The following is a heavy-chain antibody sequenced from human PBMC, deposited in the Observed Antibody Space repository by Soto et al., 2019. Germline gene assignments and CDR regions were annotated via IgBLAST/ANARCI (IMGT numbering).Heavy chain of an antibody. CDR1: GYTFTSYY. CDR3: ARGGRYYGSSGYYYALGHYYYGMDV. V-gene: IGHV1-46*01. J-gene: IGHJ6*02. D-gene: IGHD3-22*01. Sequence: ASVKVSCKASGYTFTSYYMHWVRQAPGQGLEWMGIINPSGGSTSYAQKFQGRVTMTRDTSTSTVYMELSSLRSEDTAVYYCARGGRYYGSSGYYYALGHYYYGMDVWGQGTTVTVSS. CDR2: INPSGGST.